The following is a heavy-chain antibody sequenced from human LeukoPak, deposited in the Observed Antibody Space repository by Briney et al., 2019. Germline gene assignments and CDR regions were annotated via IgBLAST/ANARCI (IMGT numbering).Heavy chain of an antibody. D-gene: IGHD3-16*01. Sequence: TGGSLRLSCAASGFTFSSYGMHWVRQAPGKGLEWVAFIRYDGSNKYYADSVKGRFTISRDNSKNTLYLQMNSLRAEDTAVYYCAREQGIMITFGGVMRYWGQGTLVTVSS. J-gene: IGHJ4*02. V-gene: IGHV3-30*02. CDR3: AREQGIMITFGGVMRY. CDR1: GFTFSSYG. CDR2: IRYDGSNK.